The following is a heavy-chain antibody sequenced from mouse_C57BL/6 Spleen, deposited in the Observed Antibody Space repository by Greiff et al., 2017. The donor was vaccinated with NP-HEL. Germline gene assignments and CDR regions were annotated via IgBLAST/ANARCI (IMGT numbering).Heavy chain of an antibody. J-gene: IGHJ3*01. D-gene: IGHD1-1*01. V-gene: IGHV1-9*01. Sequence: LVESGAELMKPGASVKLSCKATGYTFTGYWIEWVKQRPGHGLEWIGEILPGSGSTNYNEKFKGKATFTADTSSNTAYMQLSSLTTEDSAIYYCAREGNYYGSSLAWFAYWGQGTLVTVSA. CDR1: GYTFTGYW. CDR2: ILPGSGST. CDR3: AREGNYYGSSLAWFAY.